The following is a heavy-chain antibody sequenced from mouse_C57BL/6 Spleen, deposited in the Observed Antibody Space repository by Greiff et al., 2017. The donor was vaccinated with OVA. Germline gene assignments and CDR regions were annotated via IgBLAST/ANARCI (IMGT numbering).Heavy chain of an antibody. Sequence: EVKVVESGGGLVKPGGSLKLSCAASGFSFSNYVMSWVRQTPEKRLEWVATISDGGSYTYYPDNVKGRFTVSRDNAKNNLYLQMSHLKSEDTAIYYCARGGWAFDYWGQGTTLTVSS. V-gene: IGHV5-4*03. D-gene: IGHD3-3*01. CDR1: GFSFSNYV. CDR3: ARGGWAFDY. J-gene: IGHJ2*01. CDR2: ISDGGSYT.